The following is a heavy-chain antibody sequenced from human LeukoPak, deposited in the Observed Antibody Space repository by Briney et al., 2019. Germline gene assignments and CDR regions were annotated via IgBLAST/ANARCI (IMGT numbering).Heavy chain of an antibody. CDR1: GFSLSTSGVG. CDR3: AHSGYVWGSYRTAPFDY. CDR2: IYWDDDK. V-gene: IGHV2-5*02. J-gene: IGHJ4*02. D-gene: IGHD3-16*02. Sequence: SGPTLVKPTQTLTLTCTFSGFSLSTSGVGVGWIRQPPGKALEWLALIYWDDDKRYSPSLKSRLTITKDTSKNQVVLTMTNMDPVDTATYYCAHSGYVWGSYRTAPFDYWGQGTLVTVSS.